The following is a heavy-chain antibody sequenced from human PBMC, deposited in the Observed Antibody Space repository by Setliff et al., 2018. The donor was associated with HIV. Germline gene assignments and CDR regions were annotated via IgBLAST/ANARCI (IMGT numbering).Heavy chain of an antibody. CDR1: GASMSSGDYY. CDR2: IYYSGNS. V-gene: IGHV4-30-4*08. J-gene: IGHJ3*02. CDR3: AREVNIPVRGITDDAFDI. Sequence: PSETLSLTCTVSGASMSSGDYYWSWIRQPPGKGLEWIGYIYYSGNSYYNPSLKSRVTLSVDTSKNQFSLKVNSVTAADTAVYYCAREVNIPVRGITDDAFDIWGQGTMVT. D-gene: IGHD3-10*01.